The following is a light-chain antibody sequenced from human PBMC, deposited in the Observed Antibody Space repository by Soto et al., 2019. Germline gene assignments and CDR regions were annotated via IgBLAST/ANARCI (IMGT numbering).Light chain of an antibody. J-gene: IGLJ2*01. CDR3: AAWDDSLNALV. CDR2: NNN. V-gene: IGLV1-44*01. CDR1: SSNIGSNT. Sequence: QSVLTQPPSASGTPGQRVTISCSGRSSNIGSNTVNWYQQVPGTAPKLRIYNNNQRPSGVPERFSGSKSGTSASLAISGLQSEDEADYYCAAWDDSLNALVFGGGTKLTVL.